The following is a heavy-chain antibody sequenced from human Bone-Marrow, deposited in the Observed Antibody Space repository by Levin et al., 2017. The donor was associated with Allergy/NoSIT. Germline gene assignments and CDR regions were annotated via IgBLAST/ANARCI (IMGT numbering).Heavy chain of an antibody. J-gene: IGHJ1*01. V-gene: IGHV3-48*04. D-gene: IGHD4-17*01. CDR1: GFLFRSYG. CDR2: ISGSGNSI. CDR3: ARVGDGDFFEYFQY. Sequence: SGGSLRLSCATSGFLFRSYGMSWVRQPPGRGLEWISHISGSGNSIQYVDSVKGRFTISRDNAKNSMFLQMDRLRVEDTAVYYCARVGDGDFFEYFQYWGQGILVTVSS.